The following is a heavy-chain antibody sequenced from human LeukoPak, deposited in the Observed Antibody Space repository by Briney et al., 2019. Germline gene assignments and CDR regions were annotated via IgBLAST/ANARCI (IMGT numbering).Heavy chain of an antibody. CDR3: ARAVGPYGSGSYTFDY. CDR1: GGSFSGYY. D-gene: IGHD3-10*01. V-gene: IGHV4-31*11. Sequence: PSETLSLTCAVYGGSFSGYYWSWIRQHPGKGLEWIGYIYYSGSTYYNPSLKSRVTISVDTSKNQFSLKLSSVTAADTAVYYCARAVGPYGSGSYTFDYWGQGTLVAVSS. CDR2: IYYSGST. J-gene: IGHJ4*02.